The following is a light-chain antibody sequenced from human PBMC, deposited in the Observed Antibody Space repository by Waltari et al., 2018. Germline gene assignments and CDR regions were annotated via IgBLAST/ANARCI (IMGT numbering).Light chain of an antibody. V-gene: IGLV2-23*02. CDR3: FSYAGSNSFA. CDR2: DVS. Sequence: QSALTQPASVSGSPGQSITVSCIGTSNDLGSYNFVSWFQQPPGRAPKLMLYDVSERPLGVSNRFSGSKSGNTASLTISGLQAEDEADYYCFSYAGSNSFAFGGGTRVTVL. J-gene: IGLJ2*01. CDR1: SNDLGSYNF.